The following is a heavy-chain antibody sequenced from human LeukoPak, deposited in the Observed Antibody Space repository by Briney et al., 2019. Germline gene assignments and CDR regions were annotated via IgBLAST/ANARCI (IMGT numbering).Heavy chain of an antibody. D-gene: IGHD2-2*01. CDR1: GVSISSSKYY. J-gene: IGHJ4*02. CDR3: ARVAMSKFDY. V-gene: IGHV4-39*07. CDR2: IYYRGTT. Sequence: SETLSLTCTVSGVSISSSKYYWGWIRQPPGRGLEWIGTIYYRGTTYFNPSLKSRVTIFADTSKRQFSLKLSSVTAADTAVYYCARVAMSKFDYWGQGTLVTVSS.